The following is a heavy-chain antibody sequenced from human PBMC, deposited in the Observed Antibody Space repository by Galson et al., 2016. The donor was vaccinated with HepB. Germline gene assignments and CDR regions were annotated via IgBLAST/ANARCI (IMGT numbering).Heavy chain of an antibody. CDR3: ARLGGRDGYERMFGAYDS. Sequence: QSGAEVKKPGESLRISCKASGFSFSSYWIGWVRQMPGKGLEWMGTIYPGDSDTRDSPSFQGQVTISADRSINTAYLQWSSLKASDTAMYYCARLGGRDGYERMFGAYDSWGQGTMVTVSS. CDR1: GFSFSSYW. V-gene: IGHV5-51*01. J-gene: IGHJ3*02. D-gene: IGHD5-24*01. CDR2: IYPGDSDT.